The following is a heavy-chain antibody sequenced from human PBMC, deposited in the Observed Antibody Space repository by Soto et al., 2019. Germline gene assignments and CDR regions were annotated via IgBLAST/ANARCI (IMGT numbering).Heavy chain of an antibody. Sequence: GASVKVSCKASGYTFTGYYIHRVRQAPGQGLEWMGWINPNSGGTNYAQKFQGWVTMTRDTSISTAYMELSRLRSDDTAVYYCARDLGGIAARSDMDYYGMDVWGQGTTVTVSS. CDR2: INPNSGGT. V-gene: IGHV1-2*04. D-gene: IGHD6-6*01. J-gene: IGHJ6*02. CDR1: GYTFTGYY. CDR3: ARDLGGIAARSDMDYYGMDV.